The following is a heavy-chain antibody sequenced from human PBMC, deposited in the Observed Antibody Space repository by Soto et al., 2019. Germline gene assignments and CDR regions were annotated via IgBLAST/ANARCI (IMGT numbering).Heavy chain of an antibody. CDR1: GYTFTGYY. V-gene: IGHV1-2*02. J-gene: IGHJ6*02. CDR3: ARAGILTGPPESGTDV. D-gene: IGHD3-9*01. Sequence: ASVKVSCKASGYTFTGYYMHWVRQAPGQGLEWMGWINPNSGGTNYAQKFQGRVTMTRDTSISTAYMELSRLRSDDTAVYYCARAGILTGPPESGTDVWGQGTTVTVSS. CDR2: INPNSGGT.